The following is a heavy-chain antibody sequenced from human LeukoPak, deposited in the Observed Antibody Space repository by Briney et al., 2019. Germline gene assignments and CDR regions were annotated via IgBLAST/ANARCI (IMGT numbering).Heavy chain of an antibody. CDR1: GFTFNTYG. CDR3: AGRGSGSYFDY. Sequence: PGGSLRLSCAASGFTFNTYGMNWVRQAPGKGLEWVSTISGSGGNTYYADSVKGRFTISRDNSKNTLYLQMNSLRAEDTAVYYCAGRGSGSYFDYWGQGTLVTVSS. D-gene: IGHD3-10*01. V-gene: IGHV3-23*01. CDR2: ISGSGGNT. J-gene: IGHJ4*02.